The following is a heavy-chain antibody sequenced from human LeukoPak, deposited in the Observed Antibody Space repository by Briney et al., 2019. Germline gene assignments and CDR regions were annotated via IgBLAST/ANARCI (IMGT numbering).Heavy chain of an antibody. V-gene: IGHV4-34*01. J-gene: IGHJ4*02. Sequence: SEALSLTCAVYGGSFSGYYWSWIRQPPGKGLEWIGEINHSGSTNYNPSLKSRVTISVDTSKNQFSLKLSSVTAADTAVYYCARHSGSYLIDYWGRGTLVTVSS. CDR1: GGSFSGYY. D-gene: IGHD1-26*01. CDR2: INHSGST. CDR3: ARHSGSYLIDY.